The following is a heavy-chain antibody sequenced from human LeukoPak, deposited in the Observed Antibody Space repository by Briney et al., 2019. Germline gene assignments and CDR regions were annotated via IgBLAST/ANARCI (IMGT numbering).Heavy chain of an antibody. CDR2: IYTSGST. Sequence: SETLSLTCTVSGGSISSYYWSWIRQPAGKGLEWIGRIYTSGSTNYNPSLKSRVTVSVDTSKNQFSLKLSSVTAADTAVYYCARGALAGAVSDYWGQGTLVTVSS. J-gene: IGHJ4*02. CDR3: ARGALAGAVSDY. CDR1: GGSISSYY. V-gene: IGHV4-4*07. D-gene: IGHD1-26*01.